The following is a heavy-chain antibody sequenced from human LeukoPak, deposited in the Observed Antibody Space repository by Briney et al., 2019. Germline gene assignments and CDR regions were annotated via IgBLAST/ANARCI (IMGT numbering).Heavy chain of an antibody. CDR1: GFTFSSYW. J-gene: IGHJ3*02. CDR2: VGSDGSST. CDR3: ARGITIFGVVNDAFDI. Sequence: PGGSLRLSCAASGFTFSSYWMHWVRQAPGKGLVWVSRVGSDGSSTTYAGSVKGRFTISRDNAKSTLYLQMNSLRAEDTAVYYCARGITIFGVVNDAFDIWGQGTMVTVSS. D-gene: IGHD3-3*01. V-gene: IGHV3-74*01.